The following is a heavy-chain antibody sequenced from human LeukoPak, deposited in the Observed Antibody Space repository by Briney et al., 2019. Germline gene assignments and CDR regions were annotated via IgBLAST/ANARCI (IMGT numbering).Heavy chain of an antibody. J-gene: IGHJ4*02. V-gene: IGHV4-34*01. CDR2: INHSGST. Sequence: SETLSLTCAVYGGSFSGYYWSWIPQPPGKGLEWIGEINHSGSTNYNPSLKSRVTISVDTSKNQFSLKLSSVTAADTAVYYCARRAYDSSGYWYWGQGTLVPVSS. CDR1: GGSFSGYY. CDR3: ARRAYDSSGYWY. D-gene: IGHD3-22*01.